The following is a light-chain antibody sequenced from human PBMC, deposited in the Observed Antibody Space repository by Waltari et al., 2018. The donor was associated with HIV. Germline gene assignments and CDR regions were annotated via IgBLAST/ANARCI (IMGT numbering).Light chain of an antibody. Sequence: QSALTQPASVSGSPGQSITISCTGTSSDVGGYNYVSWYQQHPGKAPRLMIYDVTFRPSGVSNRFSGSKSGNTASLTISGLQAEDEADYYCSSYTTNTTVVFGGGTKLTVL. CDR1: SSDVGGYNY. J-gene: IGLJ2*01. CDR2: DVT. CDR3: SSYTTNTTVV. V-gene: IGLV2-14*03.